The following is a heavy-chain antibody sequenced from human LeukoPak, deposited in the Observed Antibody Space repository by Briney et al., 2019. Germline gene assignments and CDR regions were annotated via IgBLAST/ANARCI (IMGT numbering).Heavy chain of an antibody. CDR1: GGTFSSYT. D-gene: IGHD1-26*01. V-gene: IGHV1-69*02. J-gene: IGHJ6*02. CDR3: ARAAGIATAQTPYGMDV. Sequence: ASVKVSCKASGGTFSSYTISWVRQAPGQGLEWMGRIIPILGIANYAQKFQGRVTITAGKSTRTAYMELSSPRSEDTAVYYCARAAGIATAQTPYGMDVWGQGTTVTVSS. CDR2: IIPILGIA.